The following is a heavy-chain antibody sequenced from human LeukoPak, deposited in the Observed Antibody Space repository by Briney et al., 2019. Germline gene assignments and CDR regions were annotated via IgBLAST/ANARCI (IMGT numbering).Heavy chain of an antibody. CDR3: ARVNNWNYYFDY. CDR2: IIPIFGTA. V-gene: IGHV1-69*05. Sequence: SVKVTCKASGGTFSSYAISWVRQAPGQGLEWMGGIIPIFGTANYAQKFQGRVTITTDESTSTAYMELSSLRSEDTAVYYCARVNNWNYYFDYWGQGTLVTVSS. D-gene: IGHD1-7*01. CDR1: GGTFSSYA. J-gene: IGHJ4*02.